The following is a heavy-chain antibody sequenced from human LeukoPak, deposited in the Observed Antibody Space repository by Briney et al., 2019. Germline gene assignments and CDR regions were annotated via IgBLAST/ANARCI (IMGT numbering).Heavy chain of an antibody. D-gene: IGHD3-22*01. CDR2: IKQDGSEK. CDR1: GFTFSSYS. CDR3: AREERNYYDSSGYDY. J-gene: IGHJ4*02. Sequence: GALRLSCAASGFTFSSYSMNWVRQAPGKGLEWVANIKQDGSEKYYVDSVKGRFTISRDNAKNSLYLQMNSLRAEDTAVYYCAREERNYYDSSGYDYWGQGTLVTVSS. V-gene: IGHV3-7*01.